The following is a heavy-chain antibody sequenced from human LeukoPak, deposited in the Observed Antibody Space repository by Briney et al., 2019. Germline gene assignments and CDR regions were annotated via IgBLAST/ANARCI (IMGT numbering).Heavy chain of an antibody. J-gene: IGHJ5*02. V-gene: IGHV3-53*01. CDR2: IYSGGST. CDR1: GFTVSSNY. Sequence: GGSLRLSCAASGFTVSSNYMSWVRQAPGKGLEWVSVIYSGGSTYYADSVKGRFTISRDNSKNTLYLQMNSLRAEDTAVYYCARGWVEGITMIVVVTDNWFDPWGQGTLVTVSS. D-gene: IGHD3-22*01. CDR3: ARGWVEGITMIVVVTDNWFDP.